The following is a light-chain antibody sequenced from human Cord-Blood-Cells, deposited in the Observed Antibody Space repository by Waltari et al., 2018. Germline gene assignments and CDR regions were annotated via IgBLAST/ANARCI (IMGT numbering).Light chain of an antibody. CDR2: LGS. V-gene: IGKV2-28*01. CDR3: MQALQTPYT. Sequence: DIVMTQSPLSLPVTPGEPASLSRRSCQSFLQSNGYNYLDWYLQKPGKSPQLLIYLGSNRASEVPDRFSGSGSGTDFTLKISRVEAEDVGVYYCMQALQTPYTFGQGTKLEIK. CDR1: QSFLQSNGYNY. J-gene: IGKJ2*01.